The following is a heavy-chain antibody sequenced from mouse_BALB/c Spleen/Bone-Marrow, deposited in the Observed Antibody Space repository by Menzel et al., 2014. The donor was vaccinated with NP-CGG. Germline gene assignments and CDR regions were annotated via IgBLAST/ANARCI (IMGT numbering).Heavy chain of an antibody. Sequence: VQVVESGPELVKPGASVRISCKASGYTFTSYYIHWVRQRPGQGLEWIGWIYPGDFNTKYNEKFKGKATLTADKSSSTAYIQLSSLTSEDSAVYFCARDDYAYWGQGTLVTVSA. V-gene: IGHV1S56*01. D-gene: IGHD2-4*01. J-gene: IGHJ3*01. CDR2: IYPGDFNT. CDR3: ARDDYAY. CDR1: GYTFTSYY.